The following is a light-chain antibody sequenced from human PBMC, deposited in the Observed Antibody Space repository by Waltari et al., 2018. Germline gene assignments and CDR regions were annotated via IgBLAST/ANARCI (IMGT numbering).Light chain of an antibody. CDR1: SSDVGGYNY. J-gene: IGLJ2*01. CDR2: DVS. V-gene: IGLV2-11*01. CDR3: CSYAGTNTLI. Sequence: QSALTQPRSVSESPGQSVTISCTGTSSDVGGYNYVSWYQQHPGKAPKLMIYDVSQRPSGVPDRFSGSKSGNTASLTISGLQAEDEADYYCCSYAGTNTLIFGGGTRLTVL.